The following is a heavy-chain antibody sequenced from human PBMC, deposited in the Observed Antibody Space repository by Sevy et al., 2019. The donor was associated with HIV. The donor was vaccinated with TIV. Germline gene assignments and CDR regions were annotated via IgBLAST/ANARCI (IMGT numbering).Heavy chain of an antibody. J-gene: IGHJ4*02. D-gene: IGHD3-10*01. CDR1: GFTFSTYA. Sequence: GGSLRLSCAASGFTFSTYAMTWVRQAPGKGLEWVSVISFSGGSTYYADSVKGRFTISRGNSTNTLYLQMISLRAEDTAVYYCAKDRVSGTYYTGDFDYWGQGTLVTVSS. V-gene: IGHV3-23*01. CDR3: AKDRVSGTYYTGDFDY. CDR2: ISFSGGST.